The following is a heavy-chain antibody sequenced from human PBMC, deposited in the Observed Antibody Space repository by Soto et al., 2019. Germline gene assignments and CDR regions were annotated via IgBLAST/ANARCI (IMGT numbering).Heavy chain of an antibody. D-gene: IGHD3-22*01. Sequence: QLLLQESGPGLVKPSETLSLTCTVSGGSSSSTTYYWGWIRQSPGKGLEWIGNIYSGGNTHYNPSLQRRVTISVDTAKSHLSLPPVSVPAAVTAGYYCAGQGYESRGYFYGYWGQGTLVTVSS. V-gene: IGHV4-39*01. CDR2: IYSGGNT. J-gene: IGHJ4*02. CDR3: AGQGYESRGYFYGY. CDR1: GGSSSSTTYY.